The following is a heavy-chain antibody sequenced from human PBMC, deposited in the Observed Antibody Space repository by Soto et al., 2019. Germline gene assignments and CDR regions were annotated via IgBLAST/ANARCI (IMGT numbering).Heavy chain of an antibody. V-gene: IGHV1-69*13. Sequence: SLKVSCKSSVGTFGSYAISWVRQAPGQELEWMGGIIPIFGTANYAQKFQGRVTITADESTSTAYMELSSLRSEDTAVYYSARDRTRYSGSYLSLYWFDPWGQGTLVTVSS. D-gene: IGHD1-26*01. CDR3: ARDRTRYSGSYLSLYWFDP. J-gene: IGHJ5*02. CDR1: VGTFGSYA. CDR2: IIPIFGTA.